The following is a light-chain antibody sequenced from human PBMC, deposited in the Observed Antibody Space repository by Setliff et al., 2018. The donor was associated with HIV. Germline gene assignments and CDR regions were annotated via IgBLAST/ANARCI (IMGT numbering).Light chain of an antibody. CDR3: LQSHTFPLT. J-gene: IGKJ4*01. CDR1: QDINNW. V-gene: IGKV1-12*01. Sequence: DIQMTQSPSSVSASIGGRVIITCRASQDINNWLAWYQQKPGEAPKFLIYAASTLQSGVPSRFSGSGFGTDFTLSISSLQPEDFATYYCLQSHTFPLTFGGGTKVDIK. CDR2: AAS.